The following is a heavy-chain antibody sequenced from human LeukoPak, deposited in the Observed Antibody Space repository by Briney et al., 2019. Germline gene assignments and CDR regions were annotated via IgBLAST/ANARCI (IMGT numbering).Heavy chain of an antibody. V-gene: IGHV3-30-3*01. CDR1: GFTFSSYA. J-gene: IGHJ6*02. CDR2: ISYDGSNK. Sequence: GGSLRLSCAASGFTFSSYAMHWVRQAPGKGLEWVAVISYDGSNKYYADSVKGRFTISRDNSKNTLYLQMNSLRAEDTAVYYCARDRYSSSWPPYYYYGMDVWGQGTTVTVSS. CDR3: ARDRYSSSWPPYYYYGMDV. D-gene: IGHD6-13*01.